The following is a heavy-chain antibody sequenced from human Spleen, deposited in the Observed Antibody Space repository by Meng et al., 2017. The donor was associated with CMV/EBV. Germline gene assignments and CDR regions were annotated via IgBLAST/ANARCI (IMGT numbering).Heavy chain of an antibody. CDR3: ARELFPNYFYNGMDV. D-gene: IGHD2/OR15-2a*01. V-gene: IGHV3-21*01. Sequence: GGSLRLSCAASGFTFSNYTMNWVRQAPGKGLEWVSSISSSGNYIYYTDSVKGRFTISRNNAKNSLYLQMNSLRAEDTAVYYCARELFPNYFYNGMDVWGQGTTVTVSS. CDR1: GFTFSNYT. J-gene: IGHJ6*02. CDR2: ISSSGNYI.